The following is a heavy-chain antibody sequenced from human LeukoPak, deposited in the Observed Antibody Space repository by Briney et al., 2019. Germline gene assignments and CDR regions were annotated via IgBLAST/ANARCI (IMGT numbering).Heavy chain of an antibody. J-gene: IGHJ4*02. V-gene: IGHV1-2*02. CDR3: ARDIVATKNLDY. Sequence: GAPVKVSCKASGYTFTGYYMHWVRQAPGQGLEWMGWINPNSGGTNYAQKFQGRVTMTRDTSISTAYMELSRLRSDDTAVYYCARDIVATKNLDYWGQGTLVTVPS. CDR2: INPNSGGT. D-gene: IGHD5-12*01. CDR1: GYTFTGYY.